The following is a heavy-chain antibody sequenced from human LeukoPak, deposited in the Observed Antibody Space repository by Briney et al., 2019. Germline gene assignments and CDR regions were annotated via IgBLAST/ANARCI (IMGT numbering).Heavy chain of an antibody. CDR1: GFTFTSSA. CDR3: ASPIGIAAAGGFDY. CDR2: IVVGSGNT. Sequence: SVKVSCKASGFTFTSSAMQWVRQARGQRLEWIGWIVVGSGNTNYAQKFQERVTITRDMSTSTAYMELSSLKASDTAMYYCASPIGIAAAGGFDYWGQGTLVTVSS. D-gene: IGHD6-13*01. J-gene: IGHJ4*02. V-gene: IGHV1-58*02.